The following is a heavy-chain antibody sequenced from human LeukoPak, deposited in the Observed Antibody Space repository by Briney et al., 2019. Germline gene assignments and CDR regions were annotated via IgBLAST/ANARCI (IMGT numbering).Heavy chain of an antibody. J-gene: IGHJ4*02. CDR2: ISYDGSNK. D-gene: IGHD1-26*01. CDR1: GFTFSSYA. CDR3: ARARGTWEPIDY. Sequence: GGSLRLSCAASGFTFSSYAMHWVRQAPGKGLEWVAVISYDGSNKYYADSVKGRFTISRDNSKNTLYLQMSSLRAEDTAVYYCARARGTWEPIDYWGQGTLATVSS. V-gene: IGHV3-30-3*01.